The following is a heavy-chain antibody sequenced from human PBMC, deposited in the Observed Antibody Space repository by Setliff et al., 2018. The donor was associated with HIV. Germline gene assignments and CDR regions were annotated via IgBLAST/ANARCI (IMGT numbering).Heavy chain of an antibody. V-gene: IGHV1-18*01. Sequence: ASVKVSCKASGYIFTSYGISWVRQAPGQGLEWMGWISAYNGNTNYAQKFQGRVSMTIDTSTSTAYMGLRSLRPDDTAVYFCARDPSSGIYYDSSGQYFQNWVLDSPGHRLL. CDR3: ARDPSSGIYYDSSGQYFQN. CDR1: GYIFTSYG. J-gene: IGHJ1*01. CDR2: ISAYNGNT. D-gene: IGHD3-22*01.